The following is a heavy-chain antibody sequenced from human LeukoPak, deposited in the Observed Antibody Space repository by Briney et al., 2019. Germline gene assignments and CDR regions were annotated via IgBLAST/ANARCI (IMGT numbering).Heavy chain of an antibody. CDR3: ARDPDGDIAAADGSSY. J-gene: IGHJ4*02. Sequence: GGSLRLSCAASGFTFSDYYMSWIRQAPGKGLEWASYISSSGSTIYYADSVKGRFTISRDNAKNSLYLQMNSLRAEDTAVYYCARDPDGDIAAADGSSYWGQGTLVTVSS. V-gene: IGHV3-11*01. D-gene: IGHD6-13*01. CDR2: ISSSGSTI. CDR1: GFTFSDYY.